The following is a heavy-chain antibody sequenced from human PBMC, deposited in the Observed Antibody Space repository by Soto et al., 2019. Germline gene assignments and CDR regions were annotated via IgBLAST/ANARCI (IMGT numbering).Heavy chain of an antibody. V-gene: IGHV4-4*02. CDR2: IYHTGSA. Sequence: LSLTCAVSGGSISSNKWWIWVRQPPGKGLEWIGGIYHTGSANYNPSLKSRVTISVDKSKNQFSLKLNSVTAADTAVYYCATRNDGSGSLDYWGQGTLVTVSS. CDR1: GGSISSNKW. D-gene: IGHD3-10*01. J-gene: IGHJ4*02. CDR3: ATRNDGSGSLDY.